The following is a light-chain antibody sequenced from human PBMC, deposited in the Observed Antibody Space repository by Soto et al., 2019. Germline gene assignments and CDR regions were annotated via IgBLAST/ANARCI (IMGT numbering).Light chain of an antibody. CDR3: QHTFNSPPWT. V-gene: IGKV1-39*01. J-gene: IGKJ1*01. CDR2: GAS. Sequence: DIHITHSPSSLSASVGDTVTITCRSSQNIDMYLNWYQQKPGKAPRVLISGASNLQSGVPSRFSGSGSGTDFTLTISSLQSEDFASYFCQHTFNSPPWTLGQGTKVDIK. CDR1: QNIDMY.